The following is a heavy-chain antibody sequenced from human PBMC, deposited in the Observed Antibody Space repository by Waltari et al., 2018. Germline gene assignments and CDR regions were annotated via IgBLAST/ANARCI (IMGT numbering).Heavy chain of an antibody. CDR3: ARDPRGGYSGYDYPYYFDY. J-gene: IGHJ4*02. CDR2: INPIFGTA. D-gene: IGHD5-12*01. Sequence: QVQLVQSGAEVKKPGSSVKVSCKASGGTFSSYAISWVRQAPGQGLEWMGGINPIFGTANYAQKFQGRVTITADESTSTAYMELSSLRSEDTAVYYCARDPRGGYSGYDYPYYFDYWGQGTLVTVSS. V-gene: IGHV1-69*13. CDR1: GGTFSSYA.